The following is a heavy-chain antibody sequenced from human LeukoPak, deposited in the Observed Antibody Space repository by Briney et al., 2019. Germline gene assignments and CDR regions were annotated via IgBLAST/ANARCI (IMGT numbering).Heavy chain of an antibody. CDR1: GFTFSSYG. CDR2: IWYDGSIQ. Sequence: RGSLRLSCAASGFTFSSYGMHWVRQAPGKGLEWVAAIWYDGSIQYYADSVKGRFTISRDNSKNTLYLQMDSLGAEDTAVYYCARAGYCSGGSCYGSDYWGQGTLVSVSS. J-gene: IGHJ4*02. D-gene: IGHD2-15*01. CDR3: ARAGYCSGGSCYGSDY. V-gene: IGHV3-33*01.